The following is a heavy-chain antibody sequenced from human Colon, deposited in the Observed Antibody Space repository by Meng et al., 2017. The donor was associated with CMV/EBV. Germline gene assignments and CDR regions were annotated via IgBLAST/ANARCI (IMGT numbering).Heavy chain of an antibody. D-gene: IGHD4-11*01. J-gene: IGHJ4*02. V-gene: IGHV3-20*01. CDR3: TRDRGSDSNYGYFDY. Sequence: GESLKISCAASGFTFDDYGMSWVRQAPGKGLEWVSGINWNGGSTSYADSVKGRFSISRDNAKNSLYLQMNSLRAEDTALYHCTRDRGSDSNYGYFDYWGQGTLVTVSS. CDR2: INWNGGST. CDR1: GFTFDDYG.